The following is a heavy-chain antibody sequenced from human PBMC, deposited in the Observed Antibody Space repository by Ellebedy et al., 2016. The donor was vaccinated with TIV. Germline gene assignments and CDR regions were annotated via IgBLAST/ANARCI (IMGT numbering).Heavy chain of an antibody. D-gene: IGHD1-26*01. CDR3: ARGGGRRVGAAYDAFDI. CDR1: GGSISHYY. V-gene: IGHV4-30-2*01. CDR2: IYHSGST. Sequence: SETLSLTCTVSGGSISHYYWSWIRQPPGKGLEWIGYIYHSGSTYYNPSLKSRVTISVDRSKNQFSLKLSSVTAADTAVYYCARGGGRRVGAAYDAFDIWGQGTMVTVSS. J-gene: IGHJ3*02.